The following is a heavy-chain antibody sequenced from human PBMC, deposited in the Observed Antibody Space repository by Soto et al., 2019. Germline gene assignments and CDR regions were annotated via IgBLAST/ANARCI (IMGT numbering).Heavy chain of an antibody. D-gene: IGHD2-2*01. CDR3: ARPLYAHWAFGI. CDR1: GDSMTISDFL. CDR2: IYYSGSA. V-gene: IGHV4-39*01. Sequence: QLLESGPGLVKPSETLSLSCTVSGDSMTISDFLWGWVRQSPGKGLEWIGGIYYSGSAYYNPSLGRRATLYVNASRYQFFLSVTSVTAAETAFYYGARPLYAHWAFGIWGQVKLFTVSS. J-gene: IGHJ3*02.